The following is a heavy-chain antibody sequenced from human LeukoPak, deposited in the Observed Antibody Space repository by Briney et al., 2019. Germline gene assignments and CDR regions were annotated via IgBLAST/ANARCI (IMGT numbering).Heavy chain of an antibody. CDR1: GGTFSSYA. J-gene: IGHJ6*04. D-gene: IGHD3-9*01. Sequence: SVTVSCKASGGTFSSYAISWVRQAPGQGLEWMGGIIPIFGTANYAQKFQGRVTITADESTSTAYMELSSLRSEDTAVYYCARATYYDILTGYYPYYYYGMDVWGKGTTVTVSS. CDR2: IIPIFGTA. V-gene: IGHV1-69*13. CDR3: ARATYYDILTGYYPYYYYGMDV.